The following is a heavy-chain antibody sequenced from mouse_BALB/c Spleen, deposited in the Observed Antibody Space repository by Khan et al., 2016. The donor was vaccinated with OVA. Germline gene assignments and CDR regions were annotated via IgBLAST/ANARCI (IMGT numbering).Heavy chain of an antibody. CDR2: IWGDGST. CDR1: GFSVTGYG. CDR3: ARAYYGNYREAMDY. J-gene: IGHJ4*01. V-gene: IGHV2-6-7*01. Sequence: QVQLKESGPGLVAPSQSLSITCTVSGFSVTGYGVSWVRQPPGKGLEWLGMIWGDGSTDYNSALKSRLSISKDNSKSQVFLKMNSLQTDDTAKYYCARAYYGNYREAMDYWGQGTSVTVSS. D-gene: IGHD2-10*01.